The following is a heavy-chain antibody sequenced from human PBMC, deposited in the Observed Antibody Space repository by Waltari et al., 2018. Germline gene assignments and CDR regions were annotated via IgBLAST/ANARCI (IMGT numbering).Heavy chain of an antibody. J-gene: IGHJ4*02. CDR2: FDPEDGET. D-gene: IGHD3-3*02. V-gene: IGHV1-24*01. CDR3: ATDVEMATFLV. CDR1: VYTLTELS. Sequence: QVQLVQSGAEVKKPGGSVKVSSKVPVYTLTELSMPGGRQAPGKGLEWMGGFDPEDGETIYAQKFQGRVTMTEDTSTDTAYMELSSLRSEDTAVYYCATDVEMATFLVWGQGTLVTVSS.